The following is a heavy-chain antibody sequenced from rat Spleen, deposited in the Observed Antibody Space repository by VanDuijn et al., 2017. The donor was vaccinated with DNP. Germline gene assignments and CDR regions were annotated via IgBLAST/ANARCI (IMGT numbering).Heavy chain of an antibody. V-gene: IGHV5-22*01. J-gene: IGHJ2*01. CDR2: IGSDGYAP. D-gene: IGHD4-1*01. Sequence: EVHLVESGGGLVQPGRSLKLSCAASGFTFSDYYMAGVRQAPTTGLEWVAYIGSDGYAPYYGDSVKGRFAISRDNAKSTLYLQMNSLRSEDMATYYCIRWNTGHFDYWGQGVMVTVSS. CDR3: IRWNTGHFDY. CDR1: GFTFSDYY.